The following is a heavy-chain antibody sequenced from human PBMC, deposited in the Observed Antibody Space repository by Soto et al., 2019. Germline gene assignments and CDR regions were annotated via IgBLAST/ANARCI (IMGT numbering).Heavy chain of an antibody. CDR1: GFTFGSHG. CDR3: AKDLRTTISDYGMDV. J-gene: IGHJ6*02. Sequence: QVQLVESGGGLVQHGGSLRLTCVASGFTFGSHGMHWVRQAPGKGLEWVAVISYDETNEHYVDSVKGRFTISRDNSKSILYLQMNRLRHEDTAVYKCAKDLRTTISDYGMDVWGHGTTVTVS. CDR2: ISYDETNE. V-gene: IGHV3-30*18.